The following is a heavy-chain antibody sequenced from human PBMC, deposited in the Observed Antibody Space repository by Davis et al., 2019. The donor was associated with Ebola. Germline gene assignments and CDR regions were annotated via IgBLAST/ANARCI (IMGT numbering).Heavy chain of an antibody. Sequence: PSETLSLTCTVSGGSISSYYWSWIRQPPGKGLEWIGYIYYSGSTYYNPSLKSRVTISVDTSKNQFSLKLSSVTAADTAVYYCARDQGLRLGELSFIDYWGQGTLVTVSS. J-gene: IGHJ4*02. CDR1: GGSISSYY. D-gene: IGHD3-16*02. CDR3: ARDQGLRLGELSFIDY. CDR2: IYYSGST. V-gene: IGHV4-59*12.